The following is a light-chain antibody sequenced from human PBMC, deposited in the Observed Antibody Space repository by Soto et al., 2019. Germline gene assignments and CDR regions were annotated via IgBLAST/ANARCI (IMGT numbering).Light chain of an antibody. Sequence: IVMTQSPDSLAVSLGERATINCKSSQSVLYSSNNKNYLAWYQQKPGQPPKLLIYWASTRESGVPDRFSGSGSETDFTLTISSLQAEDVAVYYCQQYYSIPWTFGQGTKVEIK. CDR3: QQYYSIPWT. CDR1: QSVLYSSNNKNY. J-gene: IGKJ1*01. CDR2: WAS. V-gene: IGKV4-1*01.